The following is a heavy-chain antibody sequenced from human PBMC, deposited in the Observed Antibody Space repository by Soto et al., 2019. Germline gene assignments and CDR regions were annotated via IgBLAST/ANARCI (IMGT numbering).Heavy chain of an antibody. V-gene: IGHV4-59*01. D-gene: IGHD4-4*01. CDR2: IYYSGST. J-gene: IGHJ2*01. Sequence: QVQLQESGPGLVKPSETLSLTCTVSGGSISSYYWSWIRQPPGKGLEWIGYIYYSGSTNYNPSLKSRVTISVDTSKNQFSLKLSSVTAADTAVYYCAREARRQLNWYFDLWGRGTLVTVSS. CDR1: GGSISSYY. CDR3: AREARRQLNWYFDL.